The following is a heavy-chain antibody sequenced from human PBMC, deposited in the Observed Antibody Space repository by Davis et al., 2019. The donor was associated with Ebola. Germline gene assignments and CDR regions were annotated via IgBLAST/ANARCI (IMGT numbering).Heavy chain of an antibody. D-gene: IGHD6-19*01. J-gene: IGHJ4*02. V-gene: IGHV3-33*01. CDR2: IWYDGSNK. CDR1: GFTFSSYG. CDR3: ARDSGSVALDY. Sequence: GESLKISCAASGFTFSSYGMHWVRQAPGKGLEWVAVIWYDGSNKYYADSVKGRFTISRDNSKNTLYLQMGSLRAEDMAVYYCARDSGSVALDYWGQGTLVTVSS.